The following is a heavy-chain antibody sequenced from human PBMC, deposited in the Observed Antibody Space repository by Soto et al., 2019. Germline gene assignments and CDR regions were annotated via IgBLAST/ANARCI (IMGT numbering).Heavy chain of an antibody. D-gene: IGHD1-1*01. CDR1: GGFI. CDR3: ARTLPNRQLLDS. CDR2: IYNSGRY. V-gene: IGHV4-59*01. Sequence: PSETLSLTCTVSGGFIWGWIRQSPDKGLEWIGYIYNSGRYNYNPSLESRLTISIDTSKNQFSLRLAPVTAADTAVYYCARTLPNRQLLDSWSQGTLVTVS. J-gene: IGHJ4*02.